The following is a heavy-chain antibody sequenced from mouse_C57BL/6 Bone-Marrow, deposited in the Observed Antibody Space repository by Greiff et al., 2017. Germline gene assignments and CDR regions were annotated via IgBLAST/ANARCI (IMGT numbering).Heavy chain of an antibody. J-gene: IGHJ2*01. CDR3: ARNYGSLVLFDY. CDR2: LSPRSGHT. Sequence: VQLQQSGAELARPGASVKLSCKASGYTFTSYGLSWVQQRTGQGLAWIGELSPRSGHTYYNEKFKGKAKLTADKSSSTAYMELRSLTSEDSAVYCCARNYGSLVLFDYWGQGTTLTVSS. D-gene: IGHD1-1*01. CDR1: GYTFTSYG. V-gene: IGHV1-81*01.